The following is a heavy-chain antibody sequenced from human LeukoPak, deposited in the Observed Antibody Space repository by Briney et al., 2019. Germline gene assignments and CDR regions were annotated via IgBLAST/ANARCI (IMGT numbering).Heavy chain of an antibody. Sequence: PSETLSLTCAVYGGSFSGYYWSWIRQPPGKGLEWIGEINHSGSTNYNPSLKRPGTISVDTSKNQFSLKLSSVTAADTAVYYCARGEDAVATIFYYYYYGMDVWGKGTPVTVSS. J-gene: IGHJ6*04. D-gene: IGHD5-12*01. CDR3: ARGEDAVATIFYYYYYGMDV. V-gene: IGHV4-34*01. CDR2: INHSGST. CDR1: GGSFSGYY.